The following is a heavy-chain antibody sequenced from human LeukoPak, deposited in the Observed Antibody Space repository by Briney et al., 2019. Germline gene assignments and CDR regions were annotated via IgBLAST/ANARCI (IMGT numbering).Heavy chain of an antibody. Sequence: ASVKVSCKASGYTFTSYYMHWVRQAPGQGLEWMGIINPSGGSTSYAQKFQGRVTMTRDTSTSTVYMELSSLRSEDTAVYYCARAYGSGSSGIYYGMDVWGKGTTVTVSS. J-gene: IGHJ6*04. CDR2: INPSGGST. CDR3: ARAYGSGSSGIYYGMDV. D-gene: IGHD3-10*01. CDR1: GYTFTSYY. V-gene: IGHV1-46*01.